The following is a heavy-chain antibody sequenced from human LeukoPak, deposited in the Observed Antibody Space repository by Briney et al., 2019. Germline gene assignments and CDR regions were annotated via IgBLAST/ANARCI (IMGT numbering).Heavy chain of an antibody. CDR2: INAGNGNT. V-gene: IGHV1-3*01. D-gene: IGHD3-10*01. CDR1: GYTFTSYA. J-gene: IGHJ5*02. Sequence: ASVKVSCKASGYTFTSYAMHWVRQAPGQRLEWMGWINAGNGNTKYSQKFQGRVTITRDTSASTAYMELSSLRSEDTAVYYCARALITMVRGSWFDPWGQGTLVTVSS. CDR3: ARALITMVRGSWFDP.